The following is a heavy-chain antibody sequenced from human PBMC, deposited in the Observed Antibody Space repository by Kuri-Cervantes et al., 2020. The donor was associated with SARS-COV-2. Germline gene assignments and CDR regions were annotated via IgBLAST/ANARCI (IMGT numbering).Heavy chain of an antibody. Sequence: SVKVSCKASGGTFSSYAISWVRQAPGQGLEWMGGIIPIFGTANYAQKFQGRVTITTDESTSTAYMELSSLRSEDTAVYYCARVASDCSSTSCSDYWGQGALVTVSS. V-gene: IGHV1-69*05. CDR3: ARVASDCSSTSCSDY. CDR1: GGTFSSYA. CDR2: IIPIFGTA. J-gene: IGHJ4*02. D-gene: IGHD2-2*01.